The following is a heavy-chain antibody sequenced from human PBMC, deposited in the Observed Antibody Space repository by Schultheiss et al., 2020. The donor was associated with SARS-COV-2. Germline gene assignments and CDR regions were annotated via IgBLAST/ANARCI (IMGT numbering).Heavy chain of an antibody. CDR1: GGSISSYY. CDR3: ARVPPYCSGCSCYSFRWAFDI. Sequence: SETLSLTCTVSGGSISSYYWSWIRQPPGKGLEWIGYIYYSGSTYYNPSLKSRVTISVDTSKNQFSLKLSSVTAADTAVYYFARVPPYCSGCSCYSFRWAFDIWGQGTMVTVSS. CDR2: IYYSGST. J-gene: IGHJ3*02. V-gene: IGHV4-59*12. D-gene: IGHD2-15*01.